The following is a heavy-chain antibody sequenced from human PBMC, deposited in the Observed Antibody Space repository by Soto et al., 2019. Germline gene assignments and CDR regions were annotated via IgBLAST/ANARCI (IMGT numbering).Heavy chain of an antibody. D-gene: IGHD2-8*01. Sequence: GGSLRLSCAASGFTFSSYAMSWVRQAPGKGLEWVSAISGSGGSTYYADSVKGRFTISRVNSKNTLYLQMNSLRAEDTAVYYCAKSDIVLMVYANYYYYGMDVWGQGTTVTVSS. CDR1: GFTFSSYA. V-gene: IGHV3-23*01. J-gene: IGHJ6*02. CDR2: ISGSGGST. CDR3: AKSDIVLMVYANYYYYGMDV.